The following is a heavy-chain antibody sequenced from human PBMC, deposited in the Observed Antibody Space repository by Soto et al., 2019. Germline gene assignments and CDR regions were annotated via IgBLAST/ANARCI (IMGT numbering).Heavy chain of an antibody. V-gene: IGHV1-69*01. CDR1: GGTFSSYA. J-gene: IGHJ4*02. Sequence: QVQLVQSGAEVKKPGSSVKVSCKASGGTFSSYAISWVRQAPGQGLEWMGGIIPIFGTANYAQKFQGRVTITADESRSPANMELSSLRSEDTAVYSGARSGWIVVVPAALDYWGQGTLVTVPS. CDR2: IIPIFGTA. CDR3: ARSGWIVVVPAALDY. D-gene: IGHD2-2*01.